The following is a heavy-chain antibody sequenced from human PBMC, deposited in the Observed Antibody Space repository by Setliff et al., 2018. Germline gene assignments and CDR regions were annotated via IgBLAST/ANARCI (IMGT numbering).Heavy chain of an antibody. D-gene: IGHD3-22*01. CDR3: AGDRDSSGYPYYFDY. J-gene: IGHJ4*02. Sequence: ASVKVSCKASGYTFTSYDINWVRQAPGQGLEWMGWINPNSGGTNYAQKFQGWVTMTRDTSISTAYMELSRLRSDDTAVYYCAGDRDSSGYPYYFDYWGQGTLVTVSS. V-gene: IGHV1-2*04. CDR2: INPNSGGT. CDR1: GYTFTSYD.